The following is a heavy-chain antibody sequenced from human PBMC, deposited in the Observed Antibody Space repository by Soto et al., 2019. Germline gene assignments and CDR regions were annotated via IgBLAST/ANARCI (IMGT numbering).Heavy chain of an antibody. J-gene: IGHJ4*02. CDR3: VRPYYSSSWFPFDR. CDR2: IDSGYGTT. D-gene: IGHD6-13*01. CDR1: GFDFGDYY. V-gene: IGHV3-11*01. Sequence: GGSLRLSCTGSGFDFGDYYMSWIRQAPGKGLEWVSYIDSGYGTTYYTDSVKGRFTISRDNAKKTVYLQMSSLRVEDTALYYCVRPYYSSSWFPFDRWDQGTLVTVSS.